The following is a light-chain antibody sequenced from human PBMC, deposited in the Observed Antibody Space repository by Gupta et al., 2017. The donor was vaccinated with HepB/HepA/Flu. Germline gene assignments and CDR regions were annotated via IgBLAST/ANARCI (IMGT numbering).Light chain of an antibody. CDR2: AAS. V-gene: IGKV1-39*01. Sequence: DIQMTQSPSSLSASVGDRVTITCRASQSISSYLNWYQQKPGKAPKLLIYAASRVQSGVPSRFSGSGSGTDFTLTISRLQPEDFATYYCQQRDSTPFTFGQGTLMEIK. CDR3: QQRDSTPFT. J-gene: IGKJ5*01. CDR1: QSISSY.